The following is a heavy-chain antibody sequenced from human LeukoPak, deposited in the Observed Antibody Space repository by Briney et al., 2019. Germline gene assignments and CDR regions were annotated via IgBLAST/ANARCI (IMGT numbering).Heavy chain of an antibody. CDR2: IWHDGSNK. Sequence: PGRSLRLSCAASGFTFSNYGMHWVRQAPGKGLEWVAVIWHDGSNKYYADSVKGRFTISRDNSKNTLYLQMNSLRAEDTAVYYCAKRHDYGEVQDYWGQGTLVTVSS. J-gene: IGHJ4*02. V-gene: IGHV3-33*06. CDR1: GFTFSNYG. CDR3: AKRHDYGEVQDY. D-gene: IGHD4-17*01.